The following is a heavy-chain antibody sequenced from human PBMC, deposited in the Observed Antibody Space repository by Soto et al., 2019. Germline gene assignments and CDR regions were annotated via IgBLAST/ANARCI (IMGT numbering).Heavy chain of an antibody. Sequence: SETLSLTCAVSGGSISSSNWWSWVRQPPGKGLGWIGEIYHSGSTNYNPSLKSRVTISVDKSKNQFSLKLSSVTAADTAVYYCARDDSSEYGMDGWGQGTTVTVSS. CDR3: ARDDSSEYGMDG. J-gene: IGHJ6*02. CDR2: IYHSGST. V-gene: IGHV4-4*02. D-gene: IGHD3-22*01. CDR1: GGSISSSNW.